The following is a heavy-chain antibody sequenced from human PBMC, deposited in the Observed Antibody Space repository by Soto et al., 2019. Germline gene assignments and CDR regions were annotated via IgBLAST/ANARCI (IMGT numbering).Heavy chain of an antibody. D-gene: IGHD2-2*01. V-gene: IGHV3-23*01. Sequence: GESLKISCAASGFTFSSYAMSWVRQAPGKGLEWVSAISGSGGSTYYADSVKGRFTISRDNSKNTLYLQMNSLRAEDTAVYYCAKDPPAEYCSSTSCYATGYWGQGTLVTVSS. J-gene: IGHJ4*02. CDR3: AKDPPAEYCSSTSCYATGY. CDR1: GFTFSSYA. CDR2: ISGSGGST.